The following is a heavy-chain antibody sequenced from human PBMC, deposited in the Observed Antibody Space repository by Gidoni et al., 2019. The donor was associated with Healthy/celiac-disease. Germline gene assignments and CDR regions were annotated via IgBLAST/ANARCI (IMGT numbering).Heavy chain of an antibody. CDR3: AREGTPVEASVSAFDI. CDR1: GYTFTSYA. V-gene: IGHV1-3*01. D-gene: IGHD2-15*01. J-gene: IGHJ3*02. CDR2: INAGNGNT. Sequence: QVQLVQSGAEVKKPGASVKVSCKASGYTFTSYAMHWVRQAPGQRLEWMGWINAGNGNTKYSQKFQGRVTITRDTSASTAYMELSSLRSEDTAVYYCAREGTPVEASVSAFDIWGQGTMVTVSS.